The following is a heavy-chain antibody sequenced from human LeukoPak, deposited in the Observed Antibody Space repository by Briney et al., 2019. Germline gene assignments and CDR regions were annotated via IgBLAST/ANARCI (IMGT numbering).Heavy chain of an antibody. CDR3: AGNIAVGGD. V-gene: IGHV1-69*05. Sequence: ASVKVSCKASGGTFSSYAISGVRQAPGQGVEWMGGIIPIFGTANYAQKSQGRVTITTDESTSTAYKELSSLRSEDTAVYYCAGNIAVGGDWGQGTLVTVSS. D-gene: IGHD6-19*01. CDR1: GGTFSSYA. CDR2: IIPIFGTA. J-gene: IGHJ4*02.